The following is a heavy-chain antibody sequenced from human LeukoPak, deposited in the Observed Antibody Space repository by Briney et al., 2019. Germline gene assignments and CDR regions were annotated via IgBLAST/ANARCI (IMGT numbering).Heavy chain of an antibody. CDR3: AKVKSGDIVATIRGKYNWFDP. D-gene: IGHD5-12*01. CDR2: ISGSGGST. J-gene: IGHJ5*02. V-gene: IGHV3-23*01. Sequence: GGSLRLSCAASGFTFSSYAMSWVRQAPGKGLEWVSAISGSGGSTYYADSVKGRFTISRDNSKNTLYLQMNSLRAEDTAVYYCAKVKSGDIVATIRGKYNWFDPWGQGTLVTVSS. CDR1: GFTFSSYA.